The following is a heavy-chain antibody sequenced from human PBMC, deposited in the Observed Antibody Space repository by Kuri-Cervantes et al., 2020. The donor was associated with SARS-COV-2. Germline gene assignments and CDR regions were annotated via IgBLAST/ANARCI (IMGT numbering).Heavy chain of an antibody. CDR2: ISAYNGNT. J-gene: IGHJ4*02. CDR3: ARVPSGSYCFDY. V-gene: IGHV1-18*01. D-gene: IGHD1-26*01. CDR1: GYTFTSYG. Sequence: ASVKVSCKASGYTFTSYGISWVRQAPGQGLEWMGWISAYNGNTNYAQKLQGRVTMTRDTSTSTVYMELSSLRSEDTAVYYCARVPSGSYCFDYWGQGTLVTVSS.